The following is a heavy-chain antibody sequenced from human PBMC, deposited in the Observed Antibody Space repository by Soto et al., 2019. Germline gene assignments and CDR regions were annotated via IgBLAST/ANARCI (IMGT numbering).Heavy chain of an antibody. Sequence: ASETLSLTCTVSGGSVSSGSYYWSWIRQPPGKGLEWIGYIYYSGSTNYNPSLKSRVTISVDTSKNQFSLKLSSVTAADTAVYYCASYFYAPYVAVAGGPYFDYWGQGTLVT. CDR1: GGSVSSGSYY. J-gene: IGHJ4*02. CDR2: IYYSGST. CDR3: ASYFYAPYVAVAGGPYFDY. V-gene: IGHV4-61*01. D-gene: IGHD6-19*01.